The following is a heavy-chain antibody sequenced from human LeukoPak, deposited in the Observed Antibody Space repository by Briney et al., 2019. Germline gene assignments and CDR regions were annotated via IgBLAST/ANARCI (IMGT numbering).Heavy chain of an antibody. CDR1: GGSISSYY. CDR2: IYYSGST. Sequence: SETLSLTCTVSGGSISSYYWSWIRQPPGKGLEWIGYIYYSGSTNYNPSLESRVTISVDTSKNQFSLKLSSVTAADTAVYYCARVSFSYSYGVFDYWGQGTLVTVSS. V-gene: IGHV4-59*01. D-gene: IGHD5-18*01. J-gene: IGHJ4*02. CDR3: ARVSFSYSYGVFDY.